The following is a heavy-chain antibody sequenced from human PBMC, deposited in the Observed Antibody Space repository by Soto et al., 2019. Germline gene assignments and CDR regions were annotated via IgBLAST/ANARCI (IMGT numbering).Heavy chain of an antibody. V-gene: IGHV3-74*01. D-gene: IGHD6-19*01. CDR1: GFTFSSYW. CDR2: IYTDGSST. CDR3: AVAVAGPTAIGY. J-gene: IGHJ4*02. Sequence: EVQLVESGGGLVQPGGSLRLSCAASGFTFSSYWMHWVRQAPGKGLVWVSRIYTDGSSTSYADSVKGRFTIPRDNAENTLYLQMNSLRAEDTAVYYCAVAVAGPTAIGYWGQGTLVTVSS.